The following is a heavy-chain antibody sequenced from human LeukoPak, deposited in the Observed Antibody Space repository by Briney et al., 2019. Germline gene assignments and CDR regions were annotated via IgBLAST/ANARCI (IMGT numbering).Heavy chain of an antibody. V-gene: IGHV4-61*01. Sequence: SETLSLTCTVSGGSVSSGSYYWSWIRQPPGKGLEWIGYIYYSGSSNYNPSLKSRVTISVDMSKNQFSLKLSSVTAADTAIYYCARGTIVVLPDYWGQGTLVTVSS. CDR2: IYYSGSS. D-gene: IGHD3-22*01. CDR1: GGSVSSGSYY. J-gene: IGHJ4*02. CDR3: ARGTIVVLPDY.